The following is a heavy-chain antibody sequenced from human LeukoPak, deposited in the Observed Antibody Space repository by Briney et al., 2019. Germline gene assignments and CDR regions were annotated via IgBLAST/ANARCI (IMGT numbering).Heavy chain of an antibody. Sequence: GGSLRLSCTVSGFTVSSNSMSWVRQAPGKGLEWVSFIYSGGNTHNSDSVKGRFTISRDNSKSTLYLQMNTLRAEDTAVYYCARRAGDYSHPYDYWGQGTLVTVSS. CDR1: GFTVSSNS. V-gene: IGHV3-53*01. D-gene: IGHD3-22*01. J-gene: IGHJ4*02. CDR2: IYSGGNT. CDR3: ARRAGDYSHPYDY.